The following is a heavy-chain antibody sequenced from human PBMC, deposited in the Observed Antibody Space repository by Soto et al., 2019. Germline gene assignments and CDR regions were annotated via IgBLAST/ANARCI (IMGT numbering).Heavy chain of an antibody. D-gene: IGHD2-15*01. Sequence: AGSLRLSCAASGFTFSSYAMSWVRQAPGKGLEWVSAISGSGGSTYYADSVKGRFTISRDNSKNTLYLQMNSLRAEDTAVYYCTQLSGEPNWFDPWGQGTLVTVSS. V-gene: IGHV3-23*01. CDR2: ISGSGGST. CDR1: GFTFSSYA. CDR3: TQLSGEPNWFDP. J-gene: IGHJ5*02.